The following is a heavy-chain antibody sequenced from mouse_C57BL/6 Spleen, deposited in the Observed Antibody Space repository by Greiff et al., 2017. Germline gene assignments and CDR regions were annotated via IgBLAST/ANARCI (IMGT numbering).Heavy chain of an antibody. V-gene: IGHV1-82*01. D-gene: IGHD3-2*02. CDR3: ARSDTAQTFFDY. Sequence: VKLVESGPELVKPGASVKISCKASGYAFSSSWMTWVQQRPGKGLEWIGRIYPGDGDTNYTGKFKGKATLTADKSSSTAYMQLSSLTSEDSAVYVCARSDTAQTFFDYWGQGTTLTVSS. CDR2: IYPGDGDT. J-gene: IGHJ2*01. CDR1: GYAFSSSW.